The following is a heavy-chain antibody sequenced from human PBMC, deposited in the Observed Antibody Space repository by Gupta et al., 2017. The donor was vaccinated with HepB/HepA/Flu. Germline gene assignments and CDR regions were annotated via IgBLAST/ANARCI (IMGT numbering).Heavy chain of an antibody. Sequence: QLQLQESGPGLVKPSETLSLTCTVPGGSISSSSYYWGWIRQPPGKGLEWIGSIFKTGRTYYNPSLNSRVTISVDTSMNQFSLKLRSVTAADTAVYYCVLYSNSATPLFAMDVWGQGTTVTVSS. CDR1: GGSISSSSYY. CDR3: VLYSNSATPLFAMDV. D-gene: IGHD4-11*01. CDR2: IFKTGRT. J-gene: IGHJ6*02. V-gene: IGHV4-39*01.